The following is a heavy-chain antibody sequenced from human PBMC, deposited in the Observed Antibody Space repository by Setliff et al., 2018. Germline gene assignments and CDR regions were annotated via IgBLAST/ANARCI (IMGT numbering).Heavy chain of an antibody. J-gene: IGHJ4*02. V-gene: IGHV4-59*12. Sequence: SETLSLTCTVSGASISSYYWSWIRQSPGKGLEWIGDIYYTGSTNYNPSLNSRVTISIDTAKKQFSLKLNSVTAADTAVYYFRLAHCSNNCEEALDYWSQGTLVTVSS. CDR2: IYYTGST. D-gene: IGHD2-2*01. CDR1: GASISSYY. CDR3: RLAHCSNNCEEALDY.